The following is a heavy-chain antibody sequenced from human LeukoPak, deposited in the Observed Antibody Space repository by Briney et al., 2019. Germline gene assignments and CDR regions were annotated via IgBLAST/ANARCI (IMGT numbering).Heavy chain of an antibody. D-gene: IGHD4-17*01. V-gene: IGHV3-30-3*02. CDR3: AKFPGGGDDYGDKEGDY. CDR1: GFTFSSYA. Sequence: GGSLRLSCAASGFTFSSYAMHWVRQAPGKGLEWVAVISYDGSNKYYADSVKGRFTISRDNSKNTLYLQMNSLRAEDTAVYYCAKFPGGGDDYGDKEGDYWGQGTLVTVSS. CDR2: ISYDGSNK. J-gene: IGHJ4*02.